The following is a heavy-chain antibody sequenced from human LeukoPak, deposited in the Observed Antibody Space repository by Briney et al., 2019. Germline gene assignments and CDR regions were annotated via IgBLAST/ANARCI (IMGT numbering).Heavy chain of an antibody. D-gene: IGHD4-17*01. CDR2: IYTSGST. V-gene: IGHV4-4*07. J-gene: IGHJ5*02. CDR1: GGSISSYY. CDR3: ASSRFYGDSLNWFDP. Sequence: SETLSLTCTVSGGSISSYYWSWIRQPAGKGLEWIGRIYTSGSTNYNPSLKSRVTMSVDTSKNQFSLKLSSVTAADTAVYYCASSRFYGDSLNWFDPWGQGTLVTVSS.